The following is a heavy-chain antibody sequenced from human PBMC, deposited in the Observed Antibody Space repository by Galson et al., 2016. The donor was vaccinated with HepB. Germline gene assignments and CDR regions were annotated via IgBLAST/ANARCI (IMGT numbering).Heavy chain of an antibody. CDR2: IYPSGTI. Sequence: SETLSLTCAVSGGSFSTRNWWSWVRQPPGKGLEWIGEIYPSGTINYNPSLKSRVTISVDKSKNQFSLKLSSVTAADTAVYHCARDGPNKYDSSGPRRRNDAFDIWGQGTMVTVSS. V-gene: IGHV4-4*02. CDR1: GGSFSTRNW. CDR3: ARDGPNKYDSSGPRRRNDAFDI. D-gene: IGHD3-22*01. J-gene: IGHJ3*02.